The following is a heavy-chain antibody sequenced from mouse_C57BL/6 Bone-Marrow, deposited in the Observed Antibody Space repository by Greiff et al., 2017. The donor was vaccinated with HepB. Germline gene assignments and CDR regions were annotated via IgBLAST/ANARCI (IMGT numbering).Heavy chain of an antibody. Sequence: QVQLQQPGAELVKPGAPVKMSCKASGYTFTSYWITWVKQRPGQGLEWIGDIYPGSGSTNYNEKFKSKATLTVDTSSSTAYMQRSSLTSEDSAVYYCARFTGGVYYDYDGAMDYWGQGTSVTVSS. V-gene: IGHV1-55*01. CDR3: ARFTGGVYYDYDGAMDY. CDR2: IYPGSGST. CDR1: GYTFTSYW. J-gene: IGHJ4*01. D-gene: IGHD2-4*01.